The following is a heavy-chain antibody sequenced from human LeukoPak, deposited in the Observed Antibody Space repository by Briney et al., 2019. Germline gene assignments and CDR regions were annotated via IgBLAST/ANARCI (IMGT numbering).Heavy chain of an antibody. CDR2: INHSGST. J-gene: IGHJ6*03. CDR3: ARGRFGGYLLWAYYYYMDV. CDR1: GGSFSGYY. Sequence: PSQTLSLTCAVYGGSFSGYYWSWIRQPPGKGREWIGEINHSGSTNYNPSLTSRVTISVDTSKNHFSLKLSSVTAAATAVYYCARGRFGGYLLWAYYYYMDVWGKGTTVTVSS. V-gene: IGHV4-34*01. D-gene: IGHD6-25*01.